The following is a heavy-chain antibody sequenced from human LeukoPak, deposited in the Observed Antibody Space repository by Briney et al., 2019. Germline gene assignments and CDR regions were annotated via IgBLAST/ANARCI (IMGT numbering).Heavy chain of an antibody. V-gene: IGHV3-9*01. J-gene: IGHJ6*03. CDR1: GLSYDYYP. D-gene: IGHD1-1*01. CDR3: TIDTTIALGRYYMDV. CDR2: LSWTSLSI. Sequence: PGGSLRLSCASTGLSYDYYPMHWVRLVPGKGLEWVARLSWTSLSIVYADSVKGRFTISRDNAKASLYLEKNSLRPEDTPLYYSTIDTTIALGRYYMDVWGKGITVTVSS.